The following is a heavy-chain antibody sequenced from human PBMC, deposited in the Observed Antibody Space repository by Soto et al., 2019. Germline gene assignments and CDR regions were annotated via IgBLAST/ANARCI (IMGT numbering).Heavy chain of an antibody. Sequence: EVQLLESGGGLVQPGGSLRLSCAASGFTFSNYAMSWVRQAPGKGLEWVSTISGAGGATFYADSVKGRFTISRDNSKRTLLLQLNSLRAGATGIYYWAQEHGTYASVGGVYWGQGTLVTVSS. D-gene: IGHD2-8*02. J-gene: IGHJ4*02. V-gene: IGHV3-23*01. CDR2: ISGAGGAT. CDR3: AQEHGTYASVGGVY. CDR1: GFTFSNYA.